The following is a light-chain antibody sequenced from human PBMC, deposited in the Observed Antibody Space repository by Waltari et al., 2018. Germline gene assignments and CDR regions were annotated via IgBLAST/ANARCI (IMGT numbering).Light chain of an antibody. CDR3: QQRSNWPYT. CDR2: DAS. V-gene: IGKV3-11*01. J-gene: IGKJ2*01. CDR1: QSVSSY. Sequence: EIVLKQSPATLSLPPGERATRSCGASQSVSSYLAWYQQKPGQAPRLLIYDASNRATGIPARFSGSGSGTDFTLTISSLEPEDFAVYYCQQRSNWPYTFGQGTKLEIK.